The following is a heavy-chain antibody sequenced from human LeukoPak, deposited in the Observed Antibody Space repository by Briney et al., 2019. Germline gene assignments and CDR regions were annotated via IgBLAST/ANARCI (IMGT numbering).Heavy chain of an antibody. J-gene: IGHJ6*02. CDR1: GYSFTCYW. CDR3: ARHSYGYYYGMDV. CDR2: IYPGDSDT. D-gene: IGHD5-18*01. V-gene: IGHV5-51*01. Sequence: GESLKISCKGSGYSFTCYWIGWVRQMPGKGLEWMGIIYPGDSDTRYSPSFQGQVTISADKSISTAYLQWSSLKASDTAMYYCARHSYGYYYGMDVWGQGTTVTVSS.